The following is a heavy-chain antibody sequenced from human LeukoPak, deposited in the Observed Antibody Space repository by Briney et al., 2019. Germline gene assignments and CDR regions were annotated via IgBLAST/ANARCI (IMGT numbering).Heavy chain of an antibody. Sequence: SETLSLTCTVSGGSISSGSYYWSWIRQPAGKGLEWIGRIYTSGSTYYNPSLKSRVTISIDMSKNQFSLRLSSVTAADTAVYYCARDPSSISSDDFWGQGTLVTVSS. CDR2: IYTSGST. J-gene: IGHJ4*02. CDR3: ARDPSSISSDDF. CDR1: GGSISSGSYY. D-gene: IGHD2-2*01. V-gene: IGHV4-61*02.